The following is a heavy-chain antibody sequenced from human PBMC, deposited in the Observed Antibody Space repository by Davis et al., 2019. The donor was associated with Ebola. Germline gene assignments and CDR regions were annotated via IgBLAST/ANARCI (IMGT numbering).Heavy chain of an antibody. CDR3: ARVQRWLQLVYYGMDV. Sequence: ASVKVSCKASGYTFTSYGISWVRQAPGQGLEWMGWISGYNGNTNYAQKLQGRVTMTRDTSTSTVYMELSSLRSEDTAVYYCARVQRWLQLVYYGMDVWGQGTTVTVSS. D-gene: IGHD5-24*01. V-gene: IGHV1-18*01. J-gene: IGHJ6*02. CDR2: ISGYNGNT. CDR1: GYTFTSYG.